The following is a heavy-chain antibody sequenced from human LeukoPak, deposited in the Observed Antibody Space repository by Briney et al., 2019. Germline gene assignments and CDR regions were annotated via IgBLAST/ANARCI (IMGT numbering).Heavy chain of an antibody. V-gene: IGHV3-33*08. CDR2: IWYDGSNK. D-gene: IGHD6-13*01. Sequence: PGGPLRLSCAASGFTVSNNYMHWVRQAPGKGLEWVAVIWYDGSNKYYADSVKGRFTISRDNSKNTLYLQMNSLRAEDTAVYYCARDTGYSSSWYRYWGQGTLVTVSS. CDR1: GFTVSNNY. CDR3: ARDTGYSSSWYRY. J-gene: IGHJ4*02.